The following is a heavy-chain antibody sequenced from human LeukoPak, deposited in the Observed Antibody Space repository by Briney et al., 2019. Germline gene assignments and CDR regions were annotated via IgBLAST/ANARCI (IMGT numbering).Heavy chain of an antibody. Sequence: GGALRLSCAASGFTFSSYGMHWVRQAPGKGLGWVGFIRYDGSNRNYADSVKGRFTISRDNSKNTLYLQMNSLRAEDTAVYYCAKGVKVPLLRYFSYYMDVWGKGTTVTIPS. CDR3: AKGVKVPLLRYFSYYMDV. J-gene: IGHJ6*03. CDR2: IRYDGSNR. CDR1: GFTFSSYG. V-gene: IGHV3-30*02. D-gene: IGHD3-9*01.